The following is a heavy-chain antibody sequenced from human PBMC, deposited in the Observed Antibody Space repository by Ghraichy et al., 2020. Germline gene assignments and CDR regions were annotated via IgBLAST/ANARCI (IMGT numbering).Heavy chain of an antibody. V-gene: IGHV4-39*01. J-gene: IGHJ2*01. CDR3: AGSFAVIRYFRP. D-gene: IGHD4-23*01. CDR1: GGSISSSNYY. Sequence: SETLSLTCTVSGGSISSSNYYWGWIRQPPGKGLEWVGSMHHSGSNYYNPSLNSRLSMSADTSRNQFTLKLSSVNAADTAVYYCAGSFAVIRYFRPWGRGTLVTVSS. CDR2: MHHSGSN.